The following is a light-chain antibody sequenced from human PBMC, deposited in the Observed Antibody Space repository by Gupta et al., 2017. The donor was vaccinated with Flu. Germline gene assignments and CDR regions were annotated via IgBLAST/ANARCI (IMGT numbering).Light chain of an antibody. CDR2: GAS. J-gene: IGKJ2*01. CDR1: QSVSSN. V-gene: IGKV3-15*01. CDR3: QQYNNWPPMYT. Sequence: EILMTQSPATLSLSPGERATLSCRASQSVSSNLAWYQQKPGQAPRLLIYGASTRATGIPARLSGSGSGTELTLTISSLQSEDVAVYYCQQYNNWPPMYTFGQGTKLEIK.